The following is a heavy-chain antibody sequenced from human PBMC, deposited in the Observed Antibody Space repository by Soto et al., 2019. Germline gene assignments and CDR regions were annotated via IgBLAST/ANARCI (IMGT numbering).Heavy chain of an antibody. CDR2: INHSGST. Sequence: QVQLQQWGAGLLKPSETLSLTCAVYGGSFSGYYWSWIRQPPGKGLEWIGEINHSGSTNYNPSLKSRVTISVDTSKNQFSLKLSSVTAADTAVYYCAREYPNSSGWYRLRGVLDNWGQGTLVTVSS. CDR3: AREYPNSSGWYRLRGVLDN. CDR1: GGSFSGYY. V-gene: IGHV4-34*01. J-gene: IGHJ4*02. D-gene: IGHD6-19*01.